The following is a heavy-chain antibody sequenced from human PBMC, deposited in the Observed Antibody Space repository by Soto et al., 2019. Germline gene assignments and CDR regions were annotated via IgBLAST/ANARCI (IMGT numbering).Heavy chain of an antibody. D-gene: IGHD2-15*01. J-gene: IGHJ4*02. CDR1: GFSFSDYY. CDR3: ARDGWTAALFFVY. V-gene: IGHV3-11*05. Sequence: QVQLVESGGGLVKPGGSLRLSCSASGFSFSDYYMSWVRQAPGKGLEWVSYISTSSSYTNYADSVKGRFTISRDNAKNSLYLQMNSLRAEDTAVYYCARDGWTAALFFVYWGQGTLVTVSS. CDR2: ISTSSSYT.